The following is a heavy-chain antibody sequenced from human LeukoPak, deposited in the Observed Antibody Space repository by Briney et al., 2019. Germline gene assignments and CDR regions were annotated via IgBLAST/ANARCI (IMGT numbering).Heavy chain of an antibody. D-gene: IGHD1-26*01. CDR2: IGSSSTYT. Sequence: GGSLRLSCAASGFTFSDFYMSWIRQAPGKGLEWVSYIGSSSTYTNYADSVKGRFTISRVNAKNSLYLQMSSLRADDTAVYYCARGGQELDNWGQGTLVTVSS. V-gene: IGHV3-11*06. CDR3: ARGGQELDN. J-gene: IGHJ4*02. CDR1: GFTFSDFY.